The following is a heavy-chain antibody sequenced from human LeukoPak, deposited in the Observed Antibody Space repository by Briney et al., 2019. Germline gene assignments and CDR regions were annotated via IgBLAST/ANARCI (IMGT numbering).Heavy chain of an antibody. CDR2: ISYDGSNK. CDR1: GFTFSSCG. D-gene: IGHD2-15*01. J-gene: IGHJ6*02. Sequence: GGSLRLSCAASGFTFSSCGMHWVRQAPGKGLEWVAVISYDGSNKYYADSVKGRFTISRDNSKNTLFLQMNSLRAEDTAVYYCAKNLYCGGGSCYPSALAMDVWGQGTTVTVSS. CDR3: AKNLYCGGGSCYPSALAMDV. V-gene: IGHV3-30*18.